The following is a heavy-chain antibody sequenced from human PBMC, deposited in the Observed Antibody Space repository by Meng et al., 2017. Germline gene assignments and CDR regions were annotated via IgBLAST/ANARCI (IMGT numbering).Heavy chain of an antibody. J-gene: IGHJ3*02. D-gene: IGHD4-17*01. CDR3: ARDRRTSDYASAFDI. V-gene: IGHV3-21*01. CDR2: ISSSSSYI. Sequence: GGSLRLSCAASGFTFSSYSMNWVRQAPGKGLEWVSSISSSSSYIYYADSAKGRFTISRDNAKNSLYLQMNSLRAEDTAVYYCARDRRTSDYASAFDIWGQGTMVTVSS. CDR1: GFTFSSYS.